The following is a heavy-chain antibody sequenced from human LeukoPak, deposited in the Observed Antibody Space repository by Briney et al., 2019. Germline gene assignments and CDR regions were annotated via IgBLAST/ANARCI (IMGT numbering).Heavy chain of an antibody. CDR3: ARARGYSGYDPIGY. CDR1: GFTFSNAW. J-gene: IGHJ4*02. V-gene: IGHV4-34*01. D-gene: IGHD5-12*01. Sequence: GSLRLSCAASGFTFSNAWMSWIRQPPGKGLEWIGEINHSGSTNYNPSLKSRVTISVDTSKNQFSLKLSSVTAADTAVYYCARARGYSGYDPIGYWGQGTLVTVSS. CDR2: INHSGST.